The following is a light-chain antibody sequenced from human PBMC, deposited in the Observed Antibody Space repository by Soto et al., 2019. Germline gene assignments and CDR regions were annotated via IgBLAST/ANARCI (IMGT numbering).Light chain of an antibody. CDR1: QSVSSTY. J-gene: IGKJ1*01. CDR2: GAS. CDR3: QEYGSSRT. V-gene: IGKV3-20*01. Sequence: EIVLTQSPGTLSLSPGVRATLSCRASQSVSSTYLAWYQKRPGQAPRLLIYGASSRATGIPDRFSGSGSGTDFTLTISRLEPEDFAVYYCQEYGSSRTFGQGTKVEVK.